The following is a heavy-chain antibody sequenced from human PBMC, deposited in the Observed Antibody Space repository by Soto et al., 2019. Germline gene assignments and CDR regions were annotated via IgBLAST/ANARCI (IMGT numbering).Heavy chain of an antibody. J-gene: IGHJ5*02. CDR3: ATLRRSSGSYYFPDP. D-gene: IGHD3-10*01. CDR2: LIPIFGTA. V-gene: IGHV1-69*13. Sequence: VASVNVSCKASGGTFSSYAISWVRQAPGQGLELMGGLIPIFGTANYAQKFQGRVTITAXXXXXXAXVXLXXXXSEXTAVYYCATLRRSSGSYYFPDPWGQGTLVTVSS. CDR1: GGTFSSYA.